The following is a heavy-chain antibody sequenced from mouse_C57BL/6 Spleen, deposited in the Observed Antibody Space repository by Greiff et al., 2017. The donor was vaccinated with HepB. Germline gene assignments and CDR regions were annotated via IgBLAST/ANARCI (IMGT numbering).Heavy chain of an antibody. J-gene: IGHJ2*01. V-gene: IGHV1-15*01. CDR2: IDPETGGT. D-gene: IGHD1-1*01. CDR3: TRGGGSSYRDY. CDR1: GYTFTDYE. Sequence: QVHVKQSGAELVRPGASVTLSCKASGYTFTDYEMHWVKQTPVHGLEWIGAIDPETGGTAYNQKFKGKAILTADKSSSTAYMELRSLTSEDSAVYYCTRGGGSSYRDYWGQGTTLTVSS.